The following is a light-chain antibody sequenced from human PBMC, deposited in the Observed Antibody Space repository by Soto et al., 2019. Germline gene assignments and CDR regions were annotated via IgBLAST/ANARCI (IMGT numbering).Light chain of an antibody. Sequence: VFTQSPCALSLSPGERATLSCRASQTVRTNYLAWYQQKPGQAPRLLIYDASSRATGIPDRFSGGGSGTDFTLTISRLEPEDFAVYYCQQFSSYPLTFGGGAMVDIK. V-gene: IGKV3-20*01. J-gene: IGKJ4*01. CDR1: QTVRTNY. CDR2: DAS. CDR3: QQFSSYPLT.